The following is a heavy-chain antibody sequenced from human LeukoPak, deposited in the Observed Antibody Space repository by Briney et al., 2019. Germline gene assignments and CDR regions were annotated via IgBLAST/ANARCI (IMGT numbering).Heavy chain of an antibody. CDR2: INHSGST. D-gene: IGHD3-9*01. CDR3: ATGVYGPGSVLRYFDWSNYYYYGMDV. J-gene: IGHJ6*02. V-gene: IGHV4-34*01. CDR1: GGSFSGYY. Sequence: SETLSLTCAVYGGSFSGYYWSWIRQPPGKGLEWIGEINHSGSTNYNPSLKSRVTISVDTSKNQFSLKLSSVTAADTAVYYCATGVYGPGSVLRYFDWSNYYYYGMDVWGQGTTVTVSS.